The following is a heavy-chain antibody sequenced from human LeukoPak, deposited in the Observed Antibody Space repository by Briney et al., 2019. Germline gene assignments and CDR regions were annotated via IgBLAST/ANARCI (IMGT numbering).Heavy chain of an antibody. D-gene: IGHD3-10*01. CDR2: SQNSGCT. V-gene: IGHV4-61*01. J-gene: IGHJ4*02. CDR1: GGSLSSAHG. Sequence: PSETLSLTCTVSGGSLSSAHGWSWIRQPPGKGLEWIGYSQNSGCTNCNPSLKSRVTISVDTSKNQFSLKLSSVTASDTAVYYCARNYSGSLDYWGQGTLVTVSS. CDR3: ARNYSGSLDY.